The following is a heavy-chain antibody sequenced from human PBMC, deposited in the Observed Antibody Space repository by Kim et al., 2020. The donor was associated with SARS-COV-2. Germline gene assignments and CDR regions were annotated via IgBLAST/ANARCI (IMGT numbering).Heavy chain of an antibody. CDR1: GFSFSDHY. D-gene: IGHD2-15*01. CDR3: SRTNRDSGRGDTFDI. J-gene: IGHJ3*02. V-gene: IGHV3-72*01. CDR2: SRNKANSYTT. Sequence: GGSLRLSCAASGFSFSDHYIDWVRQAPGKGLEWVGRSRNKANSYTTEYAASVKGRFIISRDGSINSVYLQMNSLKTEDTAVYYCSRTNRDSGRGDTFDIWGQGTMVTVSS.